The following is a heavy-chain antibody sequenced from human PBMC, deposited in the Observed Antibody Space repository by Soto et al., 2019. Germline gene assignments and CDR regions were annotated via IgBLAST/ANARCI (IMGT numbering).Heavy chain of an antibody. CDR1: GDSIGGVGY. CDR2: ISSSGST. D-gene: IGHD1-1*01. J-gene: IGHJ4*02. CDR3: ARLRVGATGRTDSDY. Sequence: SETLSLTCTVSGDSIGGVGYWSWIRQFPGRGLEWIGCISSSGSTYYNPALNNRISLSLDTSQNQFSLKLASVTAADTASYHCARLRVGATGRTDSDYWGPGTLVTVSS. V-gene: IGHV4-31*02.